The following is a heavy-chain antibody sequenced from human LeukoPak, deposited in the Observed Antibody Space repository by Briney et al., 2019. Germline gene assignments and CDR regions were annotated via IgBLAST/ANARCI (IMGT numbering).Heavy chain of an antibody. D-gene: IGHD2-21*02. V-gene: IGHV4-38-2*01. CDR3: ARRRVTDYSYAFDI. CDR1: GYSISSGYY. Sequence: SETLSLTCAVSGYSISSGYYWGWIRQPPGKGLEWIGRIYHSGSTYYNPSLKSRVTISVDTFKNQFSLKLSSVTAADTAVYYCARRRVTDYSYAFDIWGQGTMVTVSS. J-gene: IGHJ3*02. CDR2: IYHSGST.